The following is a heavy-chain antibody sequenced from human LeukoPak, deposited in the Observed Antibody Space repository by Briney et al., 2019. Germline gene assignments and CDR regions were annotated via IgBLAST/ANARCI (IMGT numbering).Heavy chain of an antibody. CDR2: INPNGENT. CDR1: GYTFIRYA. V-gene: IGHV1-2*02. D-gene: IGHD3-3*01. J-gene: IGHJ4*02. Sequence: GASVKVSCKASGYTFIRYAMNWVRQAPGQGLEWMGWINPNGENTNYAQKFKDRVTMTRDTSISRTAYMELSRLRSDDTAVYYCARDTGVGSPGIHDYWGQGTLVTVSS. CDR3: ARDTGVGSPGIHDY.